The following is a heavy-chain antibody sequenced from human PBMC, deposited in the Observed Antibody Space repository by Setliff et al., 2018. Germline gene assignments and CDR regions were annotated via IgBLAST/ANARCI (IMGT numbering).Heavy chain of an antibody. CDR2: IYHNGNT. D-gene: IGHD2-2*01. J-gene: IGHJ3*02. CDR1: GGSISPYF. Sequence: LSLTCTVSGGSISPYFWSWIRQPPGKGLEWIGYIYHNGNTNFNPSLKSRVNMSVDTSKNQIALILRSVTAADTAVYYCVRGRMRGSCSGPSCTYDPFDIWGQGTPVTVSS. CDR3: VRGRMRGSCSGPSCTYDPFDI. V-gene: IGHV4-59*12.